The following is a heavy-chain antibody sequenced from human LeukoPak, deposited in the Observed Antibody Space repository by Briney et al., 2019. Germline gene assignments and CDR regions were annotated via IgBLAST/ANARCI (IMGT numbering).Heavy chain of an antibody. J-gene: IGHJ4*02. CDR3: ARVTSDSSGWYHFDY. Sequence: GGSLRLSCTVSGFTVSSNSMSWVRQAPGKGLEWVSLIYSGGNTYYADSVKGRFTISRDNSKNTLYLQMSSLRAEDTAVYYCARVTSDSSGWYHFDYWGQGTLVTVSS. D-gene: IGHD6-19*01. CDR2: IYSGGNT. CDR1: GFTVSSNS. V-gene: IGHV3-53*01.